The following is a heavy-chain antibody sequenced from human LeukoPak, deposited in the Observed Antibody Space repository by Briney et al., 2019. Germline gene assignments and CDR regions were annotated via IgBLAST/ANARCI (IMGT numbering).Heavy chain of an antibody. CDR2: IKSKTDGGTT. J-gene: IGHJ4*02. CDR1: GFTFGDYA. CDR3: TTDGEISGYDYVWGSRY. V-gene: IGHV3-15*01. Sequence: PGGSLRLSCTASGFTFGDYAMSWFRQAPGKGLEWVGRIKSKTDGGTTDYAAPVKGRFTISRDDSKNTLYLQMNSLKTEDTAVYYCTTDGEISGYDYVWGSRYWGQGTLVTVSS. D-gene: IGHD3-16*01.